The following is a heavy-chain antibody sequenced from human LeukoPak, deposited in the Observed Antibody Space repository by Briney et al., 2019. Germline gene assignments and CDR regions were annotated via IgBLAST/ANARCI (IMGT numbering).Heavy chain of an antibody. D-gene: IGHD3-22*01. CDR1: GYTFTSYG. CDR2: ISAYNGNT. Sequence: ASVKVFCKASGYTFTSYGISWVRQAPGQGLEWMGWISAYNGNTNYAQKLQGRVTMTTDTSTSTAYMELRSLRSDDTAVYYCARDYYDSSGKTSHGMDVWGQGTTVTVSS. V-gene: IGHV1-18*01. CDR3: ARDYYDSSGKTSHGMDV. J-gene: IGHJ6*02.